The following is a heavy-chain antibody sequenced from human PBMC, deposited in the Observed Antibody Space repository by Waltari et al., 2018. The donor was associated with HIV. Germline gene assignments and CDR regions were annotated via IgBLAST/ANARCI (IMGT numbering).Heavy chain of an antibody. CDR1: GYTFTSYG. V-gene: IGHV1-18*01. Sequence: QVQLVQSGAEVKKPGASVKVSCKASGYTFTSYGISWVRQAPGQGLEWMGWTSAYNGNTNYAQKLQGRVTMTTDTSTSTAYMELRSLRSDDTAVYYCAILTIPATNYYYYGMDVWGQGTTVTVSS. D-gene: IGHD3-9*01. CDR2: TSAYNGNT. CDR3: AILTIPATNYYYYGMDV. J-gene: IGHJ6*02.